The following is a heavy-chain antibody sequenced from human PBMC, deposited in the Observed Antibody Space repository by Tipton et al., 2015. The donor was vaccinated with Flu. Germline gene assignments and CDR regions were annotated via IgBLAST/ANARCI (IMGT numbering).Heavy chain of an antibody. CDR1: GFTFSTYA. V-gene: IGHV3-23*01. CDR3: VRTGGVTGISSRDAFDF. J-gene: IGHJ3*01. CDR2: INGRGSST. Sequence: SLRLSCAASGFTFSTYAMSWVRQAPGKGLEWVSSINGRGSSTYYADSVKGHLTISRDNSKNTLFLQLNSLRADDTAVYHCVRTGGVTGISSRDAFDFWGQGTMVTVSS. D-gene: IGHD1-1*01.